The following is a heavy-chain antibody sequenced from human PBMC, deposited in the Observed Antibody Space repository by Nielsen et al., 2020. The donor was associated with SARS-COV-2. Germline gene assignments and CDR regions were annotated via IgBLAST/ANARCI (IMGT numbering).Heavy chain of an antibody. CDR3: SLEYSRSGNWFDP. V-gene: IGHV5-10-1*01. Sequence: GESLKISCAASGFTFSSYWMSWVRQAPGKGLEWMGRIDPSDSYTNYSPSFQGHVTISADKSISTAYLQWSSLNASDTAMYSSSLEYSRSGNWFDPWGQGSLVTVSS. J-gene: IGHJ5*02. CDR2: IDPSDSYT. CDR1: GFTFSSYW. D-gene: IGHD6-6*01.